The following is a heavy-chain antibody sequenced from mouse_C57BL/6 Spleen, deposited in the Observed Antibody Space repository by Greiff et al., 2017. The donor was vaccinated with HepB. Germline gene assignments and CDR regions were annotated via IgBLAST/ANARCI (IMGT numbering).Heavy chain of an antibody. CDR3: ARSGSFYAMDY. Sequence: QVQLQQPGAELVKPGASVKLSCKASGYTLTSYWMHWVKQRPGQGLEWIGMIHPNSGSTNYNEKFKSKATLTVDKSSSTAYMQLSSLTSKDSAVYYCARSGSFYAMDYWGQGTSVTVSS. CDR1: GYTLTSYW. J-gene: IGHJ4*01. D-gene: IGHD6-1*01. V-gene: IGHV1-64*01. CDR2: IHPNSGST.